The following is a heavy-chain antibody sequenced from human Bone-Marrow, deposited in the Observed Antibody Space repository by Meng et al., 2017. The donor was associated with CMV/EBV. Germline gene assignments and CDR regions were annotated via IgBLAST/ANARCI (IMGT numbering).Heavy chain of an antibody. D-gene: IGHD3-10*01. CDR1: GFTFSSYS. Sequence: GESLKISCAASGFTFSSYSMDWVRQAPGKGLEWVSSISSSSTYIYYADSVKGRFTISRDNAEDSLYLQINSLRTEDTAVYYCARELSTGLPDYWGQRSLVTVSS. CDR2: ISSSSTYI. V-gene: IGHV3-21*01. CDR3: ARELSTGLPDY. J-gene: IGHJ4*02.